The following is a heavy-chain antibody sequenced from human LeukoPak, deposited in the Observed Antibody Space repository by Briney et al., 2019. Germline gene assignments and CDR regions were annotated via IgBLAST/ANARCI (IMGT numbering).Heavy chain of an antibody. CDR2: ISSSSSTI. CDR1: GFTFSSYS. D-gene: IGHD2/OR15-2a*01. Sequence: GGSLRLSCAASGFTFSSYSMNWVRQAPGKGLEWVSYISSSSSTIYYADSVKGRFTISRDNAKNSLYLQMNSLRAEDTAVYYCASEIWPYYYGMDVWRQGTTVTVSS. V-gene: IGHV3-48*01. CDR3: ASEIWPYYYGMDV. J-gene: IGHJ6*02.